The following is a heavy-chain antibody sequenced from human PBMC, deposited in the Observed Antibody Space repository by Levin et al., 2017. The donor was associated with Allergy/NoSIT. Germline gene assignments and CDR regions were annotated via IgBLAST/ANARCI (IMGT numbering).Heavy chain of an antibody. CDR1: GYTFTSYG. D-gene: IGHD5-24*01. CDR2: MNPNSGNT. CDR3: ARGAEEMAAIAY. J-gene: IGHJ4*02. V-gene: IGHV1-8*01. Sequence: ASVKVSCKASGYTFTSYGINWVRQATGQGLEWMGWMNPNSGNTGFAQKFQGRLTMTRDTSISTAYMELSSLRSEDTAVYFCARGAEEMAAIAYWGQGTLVTVSS.